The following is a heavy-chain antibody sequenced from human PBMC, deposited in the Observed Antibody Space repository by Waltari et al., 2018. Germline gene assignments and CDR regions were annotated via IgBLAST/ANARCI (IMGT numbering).Heavy chain of an antibody. V-gene: IGHV3-30*18. D-gene: IGHD4-17*01. J-gene: IGHJ4*02. Sequence: QVQLVESGGGVVQPGRSLRLSCAASGFTFSSYGMHWVRQAPGKGLEWVAVISYDGSNKYYADSVKGRFTISRDNSKNTLYLQMNSLRAEDTAVYYCAKATTTVTLMDYWGQGTLVTVSS. CDR2: ISYDGSNK. CDR3: AKATTTVTLMDY. CDR1: GFTFSSYG.